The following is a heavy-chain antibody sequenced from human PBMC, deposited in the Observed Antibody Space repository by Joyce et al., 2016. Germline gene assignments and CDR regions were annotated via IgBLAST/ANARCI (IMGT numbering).Heavy chain of an antibody. CDR1: GVTFSSYA. CDR2: IIYDCSYK. J-gene: IGHJ4*02. CDR3: AREVTGYYPAY. D-gene: IGHD3-9*01. V-gene: IGHV3-30*04. Sequence: QVQLVESGGGVVQPGRSLRLSCAASGVTFSSYAMHWVRQAPGQCLERVALIIYDCSYKDYADSVKGRFTISRDSSMDTLSLQMNSLRGDDTAVYYCAREVTGYYPAYWGQGTLVTVSS.